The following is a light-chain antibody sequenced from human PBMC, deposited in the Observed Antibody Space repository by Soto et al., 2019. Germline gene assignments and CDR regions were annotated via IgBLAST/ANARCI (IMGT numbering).Light chain of an antibody. CDR1: QSVSSSY. CDR2: GAS. J-gene: IGKJ2*01. Sequence: EIVLTQSPGTLSLSPGERATLSCRASQSVSSSYLAWYQQKPGQAPRLLIYGASSRATGIPDRFSGSGSGTDFTLTISRLAPEDFALYYCQQYGSSPTYTFGQGTKLEIK. CDR3: QQYGSSPTYT. V-gene: IGKV3-20*01.